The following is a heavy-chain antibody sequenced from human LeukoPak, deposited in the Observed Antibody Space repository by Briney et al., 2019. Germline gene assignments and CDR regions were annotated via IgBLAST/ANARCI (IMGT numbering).Heavy chain of an antibody. D-gene: IGHD1-26*01. Sequence: PGGSLRLSCEASGLSFSSYSMNWVRQAPGEGLEYVSAISSNGGNTYYANSVKGRFTISRDNSKNTLYLQMGSLRAEDMARYYCARAPREGFSGSYHDYWGQGTLVTVSS. V-gene: IGHV3-64*01. CDR1: GLSFSSYS. CDR2: ISSNGGNT. CDR3: ARAPREGFSGSYHDY. J-gene: IGHJ4*02.